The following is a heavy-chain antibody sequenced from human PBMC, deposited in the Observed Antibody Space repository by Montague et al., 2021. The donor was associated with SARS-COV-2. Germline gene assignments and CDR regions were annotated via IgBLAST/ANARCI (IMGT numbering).Heavy chain of an antibody. CDR1: GFSLSTSGVG. Sequence: PALVKPTQTLTLTCTFSGFSLSTSGVGVGWIRQPPGKALEWLTLIYWDDDKRYSPSLKSRLTITKDTSQNQVVITLTDMGPADTATYFCAHQYYDYVWGSYRPDYFDYWGQGTLVTVSS. J-gene: IGHJ4*02. D-gene: IGHD3-16*02. CDR2: IYWDDDK. V-gene: IGHV2-5*02. CDR3: AHQYYDYVWGSYRPDYFDY.